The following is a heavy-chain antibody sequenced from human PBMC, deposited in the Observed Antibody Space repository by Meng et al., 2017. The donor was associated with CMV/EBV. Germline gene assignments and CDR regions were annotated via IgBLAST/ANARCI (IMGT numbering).Heavy chain of an antibody. CDR3: AREKDGYNPYYYGMDV. V-gene: IGHV3-74*01. J-gene: IGHJ6*02. D-gene: IGHD5-24*01. CDR2: INRGGTTT. CDR1: GIPFRTHW. Sequence: GESLKISCAASGIPFRTHWMHWVRQAPGKGLVWVSAINRGGTTTTYADSVKGRFTISRDNAKNTLYLQMNDLRAEDTAVYYCAREKDGYNPYYYGMDVWGQGTTVTVSS.